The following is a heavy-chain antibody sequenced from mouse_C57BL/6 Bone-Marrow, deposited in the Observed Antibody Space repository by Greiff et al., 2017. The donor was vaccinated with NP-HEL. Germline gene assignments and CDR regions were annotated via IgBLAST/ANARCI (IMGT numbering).Heavy chain of an antibody. CDR3: ERSWSQAWFAY. J-gene: IGHJ3*01. CDR1: GYTFTNYY. CDR2: INPNNGGT. V-gene: IGHV1-26*01. D-gene: IGHD3-2*02. Sequence: VQLQQSGPELVKPGASVKISCKASGYTFTNYYMNWVKQSPGKSLEWIGDINPNNGGTSYNQKFKGKATLTVDKSSSTAYMPLRTLTSEDSAVYYCERSWSQAWFAYWGQGTLVTVSA.